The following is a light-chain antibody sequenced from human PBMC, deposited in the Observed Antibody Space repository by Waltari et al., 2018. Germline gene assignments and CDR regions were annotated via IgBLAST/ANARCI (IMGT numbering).Light chain of an antibody. CDR2: SND. J-gene: IGLJ2*01. CDR1: ISNIGSNT. CDR3: AAWDDSLGGPV. Sequence: QSLLTQPPSASGTPGQRVTISCSGGISNIGSNTINWYRQFPGTAPKVRIYSNDQRTSGVPERFSGSKSGTSASLAISGLQSEDEADYYCAAWDDSLGGPVFGGGTKLTVL. V-gene: IGLV1-44*01.